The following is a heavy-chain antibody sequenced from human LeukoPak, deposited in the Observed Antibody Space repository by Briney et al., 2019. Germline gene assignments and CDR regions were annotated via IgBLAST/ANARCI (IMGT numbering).Heavy chain of an antibody. J-gene: IGHJ3*02. CDR1: GFTFTNYA. Sequence: PGGSLRLSCAASGFTFTNYAMSWVRQAPGKGLEWVSGISGGGGSTYYADSVKGRVTISRDNAKNTLYLQMNSLRAEDTAVYYCARGPVGMTTYAFDIWGQGTMVTVSS. D-gene: IGHD4-11*01. CDR3: ARGPVGMTTYAFDI. CDR2: ISGGGGST. V-gene: IGHV3-23*01.